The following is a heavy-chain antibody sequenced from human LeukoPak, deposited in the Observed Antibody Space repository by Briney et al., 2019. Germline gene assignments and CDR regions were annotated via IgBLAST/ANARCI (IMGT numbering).Heavy chain of an antibody. D-gene: IGHD2-15*01. CDR3: AGDPRIKKYYFDY. Sequence: GSLRLSCAASGFTFSSYGMHWVRQAPGKGLEGVAVIWYDGSNKYYADSVKGRFTISRDNSKNTLYLQMNSLRAEDTAVYYCAGDPRIKKYYFDYWGQGTLVTVSS. CDR2: IWYDGSNK. CDR1: GFTFSSYG. J-gene: IGHJ4*02. V-gene: IGHV3-33*01.